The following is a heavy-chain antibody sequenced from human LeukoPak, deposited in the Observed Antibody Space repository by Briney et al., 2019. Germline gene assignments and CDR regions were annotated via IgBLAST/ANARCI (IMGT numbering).Heavy chain of an antibody. CDR2: TRNKANSYIT. V-gene: IGHV3-72*01. Sequence: PGGSLRLSCAASGFTFSNAWMSWVRQAPGKGLEWVGRTRNKANSYITEYAASVKGRFTISRDDSKNSLYLQMNSLKTEDTAVYYCAREGRDQYSSTLYAVDYWGQGTLVTVSS. J-gene: IGHJ4*02. CDR1: GFTFSNAW. D-gene: IGHD6-13*01. CDR3: AREGRDQYSSTLYAVDY.